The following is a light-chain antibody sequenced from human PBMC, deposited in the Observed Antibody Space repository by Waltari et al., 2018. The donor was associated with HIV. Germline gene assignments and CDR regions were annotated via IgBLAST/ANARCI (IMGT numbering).Light chain of an antibody. CDR3: QVWDANSDHWV. Sequence: SYVLTQPPSVSVAPGKTAKITCGGYNIGGKRVHWYQQKPGQTTGLDIYYDSDRPSGIPERFSGSNSDTTATLTISRVEAGDEADYYCQVWDANSDHWVFGGGTKLTVL. CDR2: YDS. V-gene: IGLV3-21*04. J-gene: IGLJ3*02. CDR1: NIGGKR.